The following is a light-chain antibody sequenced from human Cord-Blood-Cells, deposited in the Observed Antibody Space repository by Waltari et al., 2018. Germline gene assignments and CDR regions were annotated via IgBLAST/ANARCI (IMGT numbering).Light chain of an antibody. Sequence: IQMTQSPPTLSASVGDRITITCRASQSISSWLTWYQQKPGKAPKLLIHKASSLESGVPSRFSGSGSGTEFTLTISSLQPDDFATYYCQQYNSYWTFGQGTKVEIK. J-gene: IGKJ1*01. CDR1: QSISSW. CDR3: QQYNSYWT. CDR2: KAS. V-gene: IGKV1-5*03.